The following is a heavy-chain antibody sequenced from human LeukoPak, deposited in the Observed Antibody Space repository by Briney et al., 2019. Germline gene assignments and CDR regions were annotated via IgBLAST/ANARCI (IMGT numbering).Heavy chain of an antibody. Sequence: SQTLSLTCAISGDSFSSNSAAWNWIRQSPSRGLEWLGRTYYRSKWYNDYAVSVKSRITINPDTSKNQFSLQLNSVTPEDTAVYYCARGVVTAILGNYYYYGMDVWGQGTTVTVSS. CDR1: GDSFSSNSAA. D-gene: IGHD2-21*02. CDR3: ARGVVTAILGNYYYYGMDV. J-gene: IGHJ6*02. CDR2: TYYRSKWYN. V-gene: IGHV6-1*01.